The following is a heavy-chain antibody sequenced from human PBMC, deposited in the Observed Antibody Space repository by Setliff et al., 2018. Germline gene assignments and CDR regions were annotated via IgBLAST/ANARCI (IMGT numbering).Heavy chain of an antibody. V-gene: IGHV1-18*01. Sequence: GASVKVSCKAFGNTFTKYGIDWVRQAPGQGLEWLGWISPYNGNTDYVYNVRDRITMTTDTSTGTAYMELRSLTSDDSAVYYCARDAPKVVDKFDLWGQGTKVTVSS. J-gene: IGHJ3*01. CDR3: ARDAPKVVDKFDL. CDR1: GNTFTKYG. CDR2: ISPYNGNT. D-gene: IGHD3-22*01.